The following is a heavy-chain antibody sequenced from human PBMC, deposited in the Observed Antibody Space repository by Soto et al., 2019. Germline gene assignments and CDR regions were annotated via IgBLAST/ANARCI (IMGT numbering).Heavy chain of an antibody. CDR3: ARNYYGSGSYYLPYYYGMDV. CDR1: GYSFTSYW. D-gene: IGHD3-10*01. V-gene: IGHV5-51*01. Sequence: GESLKISCKGSGYSFTSYWIGWVRQMPGKGLEWMGIIYPGDSDTRYSPSFQGQVTISADKSTSTAYLQWSSLKASDTAMYYCARNYYGSGSYYLPYYYGMDVWGQGTTVTVSS. CDR2: IYPGDSDT. J-gene: IGHJ6*02.